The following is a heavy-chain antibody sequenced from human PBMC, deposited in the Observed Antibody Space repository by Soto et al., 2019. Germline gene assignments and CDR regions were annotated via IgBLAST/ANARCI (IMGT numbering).Heavy chain of an antibody. CDR3: ARDFPYSSSWYAGFDY. Sequence: QVQLQESGPGLVKPSETLSLTCTVSGGSISSYYWSWIRQPAGKGLEWVGRIYTSGSTNYNPSLKSRVTMSVDTSKNQFSLKLSSVTAADTAVYYCARDFPYSSSWYAGFDYWGQGTLVTVSS. CDR1: GGSISSYY. CDR2: IYTSGST. D-gene: IGHD6-13*01. V-gene: IGHV4-4*07. J-gene: IGHJ4*02.